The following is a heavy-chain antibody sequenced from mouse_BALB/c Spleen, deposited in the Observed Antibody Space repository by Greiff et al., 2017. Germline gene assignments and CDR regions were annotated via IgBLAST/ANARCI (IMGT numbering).Heavy chain of an antibody. CDR1: GFTFSSYT. CDR2: ISSGGGNT. D-gene: IGHD2-2*01. V-gene: IGHV5-9*03. CDR3: ASRLFAY. J-gene: IGHJ3*01. Sequence: EVKLVESGGGLVKPGGSLKLSCAASGFTFSSYTMSWVRQTPEKRLEWVATISSGGGNTYYPDSVKGRFTISRDNAKNNLYLQMSSLRSEDTALYYCASRLFAYWGQGTLVTVSA.